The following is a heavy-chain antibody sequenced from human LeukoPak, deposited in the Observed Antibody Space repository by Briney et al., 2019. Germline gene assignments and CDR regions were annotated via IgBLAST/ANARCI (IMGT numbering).Heavy chain of an antibody. Sequence: ASVKVSCKASGGTFSSYAISGVGQAPGQGREWMGWMNPNNGDTGYARKRQGRVTLTSDTSISTAYTELSSRGSDDTAVYYCARGLGGSSEIYYSGQGALVTVSS. J-gene: IGHJ4*02. V-gene: IGHV1-8*02. CDR1: GGTFSSYA. CDR3: ARGLGGSSEIYY. CDR2: MNPNNGDT. D-gene: IGHD3-16*01.